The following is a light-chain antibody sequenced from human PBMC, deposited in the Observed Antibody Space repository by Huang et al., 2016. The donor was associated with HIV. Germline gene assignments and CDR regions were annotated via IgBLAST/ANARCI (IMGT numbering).Light chain of an antibody. V-gene: IGKV1-39*01. J-gene: IGKJ2*01. CDR1: QSISSY. CDR2: AAT. Sequence: DIQMTQSPSSLSASVGDRVTITCRESQSISSYLNWYQQKPGTAPKVLIYAATRLQSGVPSRFSGSGAGTDFTLTINNLQPEDSATYYCQQTYITPLTFGQGTKLEIK. CDR3: QQTYITPLT.